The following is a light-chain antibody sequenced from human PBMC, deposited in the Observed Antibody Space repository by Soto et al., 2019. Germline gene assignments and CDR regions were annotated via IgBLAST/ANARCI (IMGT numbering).Light chain of an antibody. V-gene: IGLV2-8*01. Sequence: QCALTQPPSASGSPGQSVTISCTGTSSDVGGYNYVSWYQQHPGKAPKLMIYEVSKRPSGVPDRFSGSKSGNTASLTVSGLQAEDEADYYCSSYAGSNIYVFGTGTKVTV. CDR1: SSDVGGYNY. CDR2: EVS. J-gene: IGLJ1*01. CDR3: SSYAGSNIYV.